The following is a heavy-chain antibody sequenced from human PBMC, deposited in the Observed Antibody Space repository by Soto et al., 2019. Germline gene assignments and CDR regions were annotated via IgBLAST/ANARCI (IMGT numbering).Heavy chain of an antibody. D-gene: IGHD3-3*01. Sequence: PGGSLRLSCVASGFAFNRYCMSWVRQAPGKGPDWVACIKVGGCEMYYVASVKGGFTVSRDNTKNSASMLLYSLRFDDTAVYYCVRDVGLKTMFGDVLSGYFDLWGQGTRVPVSS. CDR1: GFAFNRYC. CDR3: VRDVGLKTMFGDVLSGYFDL. J-gene: IGHJ4*02. CDR2: IKVGGCEM. V-gene: IGHV3-7*03.